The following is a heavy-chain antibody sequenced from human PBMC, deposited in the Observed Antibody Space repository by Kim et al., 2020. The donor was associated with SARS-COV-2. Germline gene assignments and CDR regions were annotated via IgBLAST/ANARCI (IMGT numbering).Heavy chain of an antibody. J-gene: IGHJ4*01. CDR1: GGSISSSSYY. Sequence: SETPSLTCTVSGGSISSSSYYWGWIRQPPGKGLEWIGSIYYSGSTYYNPSLKSRVTISVDTSKNQFSLKLSSVTAADTAVYYCASVWVRGVCSPHIIDY. CDR3: ASVWVRGVCSPHIIDY. V-gene: IGHV4-39*07. D-gene: IGHD3-16*01. CDR2: IYYSGST.